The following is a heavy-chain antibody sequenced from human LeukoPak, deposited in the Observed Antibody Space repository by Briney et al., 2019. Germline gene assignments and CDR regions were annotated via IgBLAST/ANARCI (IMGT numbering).Heavy chain of an antibody. J-gene: IGHJ4*02. CDR1: GFTLSSYA. CDR2: ISSNGGST. Sequence: GGSLRLSCAASGFTLSSYAMHWVRQAPGKGLEYVSAISSNGGSTYHANSVKGRFIISRDNSKNTLYLQMGSLRAEDMAVYYCAGGDYWGQGTLVTVSS. V-gene: IGHV3-64*01. D-gene: IGHD2-15*01. CDR3: AGGDY.